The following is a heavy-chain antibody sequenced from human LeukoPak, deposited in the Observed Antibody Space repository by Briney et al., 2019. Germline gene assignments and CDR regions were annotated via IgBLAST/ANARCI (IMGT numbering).Heavy chain of an antibody. J-gene: IGHJ4*02. CDR3: AREFRGGGDSGIFDY. Sequence: PSEALSLTCTVSGGSITIGSYHWSWIRQPAGKGLEWIGRIYVGGSPNYNPPHYSPALKSRVSISVDTSKSQFSLELTSVAAADTAVYYCAREFRGGGDSGIFDYWGQGTLVTVSS. V-gene: IGHV4-61*02. D-gene: IGHD4-23*01. CDR1: GGSITIGSYH. CDR2: IYVGGSP.